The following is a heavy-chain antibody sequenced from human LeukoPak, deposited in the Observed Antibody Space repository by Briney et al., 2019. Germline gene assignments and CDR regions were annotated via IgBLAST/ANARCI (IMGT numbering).Heavy chain of an antibody. CDR2: ISYDGSKK. V-gene: IGHV3-30*04. D-gene: IGHD6-19*01. Sequence: PGGSLRLSCEVSGFTFSSNPMNWVRQAPGKGLEWVAVISYDGSKKYYTDSVKGRFTISRDNSKNTLYLQMNSLRAEDTAVYYCARDHRGVHGGWYKDYWGQGTLVTVSS. CDR1: GFTFSSNP. J-gene: IGHJ4*02. CDR3: ARDHRGVHGGWYKDY.